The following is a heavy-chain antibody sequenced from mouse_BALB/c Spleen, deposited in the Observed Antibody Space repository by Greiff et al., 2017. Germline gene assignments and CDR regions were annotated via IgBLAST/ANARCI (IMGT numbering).Heavy chain of an antibody. J-gene: IGHJ4*01. Sequence: VKVVESGPGLVAPSQSLSITCTVSGFSLTSYGVHWVRQPPGKGLEWLGVIWAGGSTNYNSALMSRLSISKDNSKSQVFLKMNSLQTDDTAMYYCARDRDGPIGAMDYWGQGTSVTVSS. V-gene: IGHV2-9*02. CDR3: ARDRDGPIGAMDY. CDR2: IWAGGST. CDR1: GFSLTSYG. D-gene: IGHD3-1*01.